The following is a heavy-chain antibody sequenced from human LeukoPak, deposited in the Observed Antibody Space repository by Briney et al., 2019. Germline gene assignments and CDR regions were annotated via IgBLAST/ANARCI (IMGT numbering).Heavy chain of an antibody. CDR1: GFTFSSYC. CDR2: IRYDGSNK. V-gene: IGHV3-30*02. J-gene: IGHJ4*02. CDR3: AKDRRVGASYFDY. D-gene: IGHD1-26*01. Sequence: GGSLRLSCAASGFTFSSYCMHWFRQAPGKGLEWVAFIRYDGSNKYYADSWNGRFTISRYNPKNTLYMQMNSLRDDDTAVSYCAKDRRVGASYFDYWGQGHLVPVSS.